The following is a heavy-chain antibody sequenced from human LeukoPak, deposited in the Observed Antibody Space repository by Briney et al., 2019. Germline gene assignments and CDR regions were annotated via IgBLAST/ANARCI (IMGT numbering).Heavy chain of an antibody. CDR1: GGSMSNYY. J-gene: IGHJ6*03. V-gene: IGHV4-59*01. D-gene: IGHD3-9*01. Sequence: SETLSLTCTVSGGSMSNYYWSWIRQPPGKGLEWIAYIYYSGSTNYNPSLKSRVTISVDTSKNQFSLKLSSVTAADTAVYYCARGTHYDILAGLYYYYMDVWGKGTTVTVSS. CDR3: ARGTHYDILAGLYYYYMDV. CDR2: IYYSGST.